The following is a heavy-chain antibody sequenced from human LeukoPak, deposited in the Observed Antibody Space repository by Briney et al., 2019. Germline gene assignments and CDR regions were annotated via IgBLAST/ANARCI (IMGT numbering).Heavy chain of an antibody. J-gene: IGHJ5*02. D-gene: IGHD6-13*01. V-gene: IGHV1-69*05. CDR2: IIPIFGTA. CDR3: ARGIAAAGLNWFDP. Sequence: ASVTVSCKASGGTFSSYAISWVRQAPGQGLEWMGGIIPIFGTANYAQKFQGRVTITTDESTSTAYMELSSLRSEDTAVYYCARGIAAAGLNWFDPWGQGTLVTVSS. CDR1: GGTFSSYA.